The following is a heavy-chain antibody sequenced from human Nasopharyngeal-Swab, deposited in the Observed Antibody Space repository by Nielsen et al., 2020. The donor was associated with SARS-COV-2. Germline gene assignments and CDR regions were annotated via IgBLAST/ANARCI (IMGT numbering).Heavy chain of an antibody. V-gene: IGHV3-73*01. Sequence: GESLKISCAASGFTFSGFAMHWVRQASGKGLEWVGRIRSKAHNYAAVYAASVEGRFTIFRDDSKKTALLQMDSLKSEDTAVYFCVRQTGYHFDSWGQGTLVTVSS. D-gene: IGHD5-12*01. CDR3: VRQTGYHFDS. J-gene: IGHJ4*02. CDR1: GFTFSGFA. CDR2: IRSKAHNYAA.